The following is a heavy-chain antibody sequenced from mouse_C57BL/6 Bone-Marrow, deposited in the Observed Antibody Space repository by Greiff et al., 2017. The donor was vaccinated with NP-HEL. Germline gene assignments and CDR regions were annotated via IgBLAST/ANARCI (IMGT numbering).Heavy chain of an antibody. Sequence: EVQLQQSGPVLVKPGASVKMSCKASGYTFTDYYMNWVKQSHGKSLEWIGVINPYNGGTSYNQQFKGKATLTVDKSSSTAYMELNSLTSEESAVYYCARGHYYGSSYGTAWFAYWGQGTLVTVSA. CDR3: ARGHYYGSSYGTAWFAY. D-gene: IGHD1-1*01. V-gene: IGHV1-19*01. CDR1: GYTFTDYY. CDR2: INPYNGGT. J-gene: IGHJ3*01.